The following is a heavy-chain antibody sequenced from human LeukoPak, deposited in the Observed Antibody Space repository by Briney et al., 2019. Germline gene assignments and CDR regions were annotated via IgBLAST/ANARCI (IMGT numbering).Heavy chain of an antibody. D-gene: IGHD4-11*01. J-gene: IGHJ4*02. CDR1: GFTFRNHG. CDR3: AKDGRKTFADYTNYDGDY. V-gene: IGHV3-23*01. CDR2: VTTSGYNT. Sequence: PGGSLRLSCAASGFTFRNHGMSWVRHAPGKGLERVSSVTTSGYNTYYADSVKGRFTISRDNTKSTLFPQMNSLRTEDTALYYCAKDGRKTFADYTNYDGDYWGQGTLVTVSS.